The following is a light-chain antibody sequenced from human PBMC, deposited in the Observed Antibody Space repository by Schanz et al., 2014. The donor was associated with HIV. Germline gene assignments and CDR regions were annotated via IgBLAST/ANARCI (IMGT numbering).Light chain of an antibody. CDR3: QQYDRSPYT. CDR1: QSISTH. CDR2: GAS. Sequence: EIVLTQSPGTLSLSPGEVGTLSCRASQSISTHLAWYQQKPGQAPTLLIYGASKRATGIPDRFIGSGSGTDFTLTINRLEPEDFAVYYCQQYDRSPYTFGGGTKVEIK. J-gene: IGKJ4*01. V-gene: IGKV3-20*01.